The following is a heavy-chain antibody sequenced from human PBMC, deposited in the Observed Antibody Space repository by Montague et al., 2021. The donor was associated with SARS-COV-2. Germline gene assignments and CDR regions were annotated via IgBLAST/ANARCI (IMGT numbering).Heavy chain of an antibody. CDR2: ISYDGSNK. D-gene: IGHD3-22*01. CDR3: TRDRRYYDSSVYPGVAYNWFDP. CDR1: GFTFSSYA. J-gene: IGHJ5*02. Sequence: SLRLSCAASGFTFSSYAMHWVRQAPGKGLEWVAVISYDGSNKYYADSVKGRFTISRDNSKNTLYLQMNSLRAEDTAVYYCTRDRRYYDSSVYPGVAYNWFDPWGRGTPVTVSS. V-gene: IGHV3-30-3*01.